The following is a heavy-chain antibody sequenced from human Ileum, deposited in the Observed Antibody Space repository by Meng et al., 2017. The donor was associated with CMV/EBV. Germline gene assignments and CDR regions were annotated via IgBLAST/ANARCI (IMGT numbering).Heavy chain of an antibody. CDR2: IYGSGSTK. CDR1: GLTFSTYS. CDR3: VKDRTPDGLFEFDF. J-gene: IGHJ4*02. V-gene: IGHV3-23*03. D-gene: IGHD1-14*01. Sequence: GESLKISCSASGLTFSTYSINWVRQAPGKGLEWVSIIYGSGSTKIYAASVQGRFSISRDNSRNVVYLQMSSLRADDAGIYYCVKDRTPDGLFEFDFWGQGTPVTVSS.